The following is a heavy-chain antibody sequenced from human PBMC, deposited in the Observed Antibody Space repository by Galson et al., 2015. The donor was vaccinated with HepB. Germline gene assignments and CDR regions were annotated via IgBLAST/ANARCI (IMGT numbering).Heavy chain of an antibody. Sequence: SLRLSCAASGFTFSSYAMHWVRQAPGKGLEWVAVISYDGSNKYYADSVKGRFTISRDNSKNTLYLQMNSLRAEDTAVYYCARARGSGSYYPFDYWGQGTLVTVSS. J-gene: IGHJ4*02. V-gene: IGHV3-30-3*01. CDR3: ARARGSGSYYPFDY. CDR2: ISYDGSNK. CDR1: GFTFSSYA. D-gene: IGHD3-10*01.